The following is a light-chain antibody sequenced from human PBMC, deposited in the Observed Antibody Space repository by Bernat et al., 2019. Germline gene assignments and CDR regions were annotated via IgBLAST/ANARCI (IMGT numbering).Light chain of an antibody. CDR1: QGVSSY. V-gene: IGKV1-8*01. CDR3: QQYYNHPQT. J-gene: IGKJ1*01. Sequence: AIRMTQSPSSISASTGDRVTITCRASQGVSSYLAWYQQKPGKAPKLLIYATSTLQTGVPSRFSGSGTGTDFTLTISCLQSEDIATYYSQQYYNHPQTFGQGTRVEIK. CDR2: ATS.